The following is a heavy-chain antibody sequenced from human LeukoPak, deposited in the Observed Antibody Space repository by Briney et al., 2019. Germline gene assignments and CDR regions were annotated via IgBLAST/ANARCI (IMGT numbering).Heavy chain of an antibody. CDR3: ARESPPGIVGATTFDY. V-gene: IGHV1-24*01. Sequence: ASVKVSCKVSGYTLTELSMHWVRQAPGKGLEWMGGFDPEDGETIYAQKFQGRVTMTRDTSTSTVYMELSSLRSEDTAVYYCARESPPGIVGATTFDYWGQGTLVTVSS. CDR1: GYTLTELS. D-gene: IGHD1-26*01. J-gene: IGHJ4*02. CDR2: FDPEDGET.